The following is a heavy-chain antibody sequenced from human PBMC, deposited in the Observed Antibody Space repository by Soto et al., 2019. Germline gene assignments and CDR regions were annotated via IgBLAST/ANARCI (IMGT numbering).Heavy chain of an antibody. Sequence: PSETLSLTCTVSGDSITSNSYFWAWIRQPPGKGMEWIGSIYYSGTTYYNPSLKSRFTISVDSFKNQFSLKLSSVTAEDSVVYYCARDHYSSVSGGMDVWGQGTTVTVSS. CDR1: GDSITSNSYF. CDR2: IYYSGTT. CDR3: ARDHYSSVSGGMDV. V-gene: IGHV4-39*02. D-gene: IGHD6-19*01. J-gene: IGHJ6*02.